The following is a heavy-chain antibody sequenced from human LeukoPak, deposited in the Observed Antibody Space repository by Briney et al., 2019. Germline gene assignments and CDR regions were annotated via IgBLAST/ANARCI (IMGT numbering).Heavy chain of an antibody. CDR1: GFTFSSYW. Sequence: GGSLRLSCAASGFTFSSYWIHWVRQAPGKGLVWVSRISPDGSITNYADSVQGRFTISRDNSKNTLFLQMNSLRVEDTALYYCARAYGSSGYFQLPIDLWGQGTLVTVSS. CDR2: ISPDGSIT. D-gene: IGHD3-22*01. V-gene: IGHV3-74*01. CDR3: ARAYGSSGYFQLPIDL. J-gene: IGHJ5*02.